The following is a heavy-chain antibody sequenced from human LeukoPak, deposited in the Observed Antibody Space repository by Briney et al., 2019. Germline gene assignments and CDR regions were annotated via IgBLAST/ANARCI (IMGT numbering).Heavy chain of an antibody. Sequence: ASVKVSCKASGCTFTGYYMHWVRQAPGQGLEWMGRINPNSGGTNYAQKFQGRVTMTRDTSISTAYMELSRLRSDDTAVYYCARVPYYDFWSGYYILDYWGQGTLVTVSS. CDR3: ARVPYYDFWSGYYILDY. J-gene: IGHJ4*02. V-gene: IGHV1-2*06. CDR1: GCTFTGYY. CDR2: INPNSGGT. D-gene: IGHD3-3*01.